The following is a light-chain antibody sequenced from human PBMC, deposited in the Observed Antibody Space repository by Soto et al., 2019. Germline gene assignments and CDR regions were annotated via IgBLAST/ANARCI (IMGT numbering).Light chain of an antibody. J-gene: IGKJ2*01. V-gene: IGKV3-20*01. CDR3: QQYGGSPNT. CDR2: STP. CDR1: QSLSSTY. Sequence: EIVLTQSPGTLSLSPGERATLSCRASQSLSSTYLAWYQQRPGQAPRLLIYSTPSRATGIPERFTGSGSGTDFILTISRLEPEDFAVYYCQQYGGSPNTFGQGTKLQMK.